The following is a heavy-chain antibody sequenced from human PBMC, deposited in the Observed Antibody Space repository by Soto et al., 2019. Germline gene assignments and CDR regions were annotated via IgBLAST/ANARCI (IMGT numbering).Heavy chain of an antibody. Sequence: GGSLRLSCAASGFTFSSYSMNWVRQAPGKGLEWVSSISSSSSYIYYADSVKGRFTISRDNAKNSLYLQMNSLRAEDTAVYYCARDQCSGGSCHNFDYWGQGTLVTVSS. V-gene: IGHV3-21*01. CDR1: GFTFSSYS. CDR3: ARDQCSGGSCHNFDY. D-gene: IGHD2-15*01. J-gene: IGHJ4*02. CDR2: ISSSSSYI.